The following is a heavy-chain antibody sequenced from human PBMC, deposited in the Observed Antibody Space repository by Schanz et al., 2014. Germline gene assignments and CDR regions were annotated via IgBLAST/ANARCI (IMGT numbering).Heavy chain of an antibody. V-gene: IGHV1-18*01. CDR2: IGAFQGNT. J-gene: IGHJ4*02. CDR3: LRANPTQHVVLPDALRY. D-gene: IGHD2-2*01. CDR1: GYYFGGFG. Sequence: QVQLVQSGTEVKKPGASMKISCKAFGYYFGGFGISWVRQAPGQGFEWMGWIGAFQGNTKYAQKFQDRVPLTSDQSASTAYMELRSLRPDDTAVYYCLRANPTQHVVLPDALRYWGQGTLVSVSS.